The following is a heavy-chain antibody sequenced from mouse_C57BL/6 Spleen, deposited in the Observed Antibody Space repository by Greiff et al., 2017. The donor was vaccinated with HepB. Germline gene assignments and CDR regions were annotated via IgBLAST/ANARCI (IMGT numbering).Heavy chain of an antibody. Sequence: EVKLVESEGGLVQPGRSMKLSCTASGFTFSDYYMAWVRQVPEKGLEWVANINYDGSSTYYLDSLKSRFIISRDNAKNILYLQMSSLKSEDTATYYCAREEEAPHWYFDVWGTGTTVTVSS. CDR1: GFTFSDYY. V-gene: IGHV5-16*01. J-gene: IGHJ1*03. CDR2: INYDGSST. CDR3: AREEEAPHWYFDV.